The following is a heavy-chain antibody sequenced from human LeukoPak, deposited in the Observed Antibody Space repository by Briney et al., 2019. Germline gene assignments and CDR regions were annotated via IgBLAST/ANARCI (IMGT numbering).Heavy chain of an antibody. Sequence: GGSLRLSCAASGFIFSSYEMNWVRQAPGKGLERGSYISSSGSAIYSAASVKGRSTISRDNAKNSLYLQMDSLRAEDTAVYYCARGQYCTNGVCTDYWYFDLWGRGTLVTVSS. CDR2: ISSSGSAI. V-gene: IGHV3-48*03. D-gene: IGHD2-8*01. CDR1: GFIFSSYE. J-gene: IGHJ2*01. CDR3: ARGQYCTNGVCTDYWYFDL.